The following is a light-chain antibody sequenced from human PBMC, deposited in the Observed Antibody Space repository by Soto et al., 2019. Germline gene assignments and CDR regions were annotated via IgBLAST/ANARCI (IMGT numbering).Light chain of an antibody. J-gene: IGLJ2*01. CDR1: NIWSKS. CDR2: DDD. V-gene: IGLV3-21*02. Sequence: SYELTQPHSVSVAPGQTASFTCGGHNIWSKSVHWYQQKPGQAPILVIYDDDDRPSGIPGRFSGSNSGSAATLTISRVEAGDEADYYCQGWESDTDHVVFGGGTKVTVL. CDR3: QGWESDTDHVV.